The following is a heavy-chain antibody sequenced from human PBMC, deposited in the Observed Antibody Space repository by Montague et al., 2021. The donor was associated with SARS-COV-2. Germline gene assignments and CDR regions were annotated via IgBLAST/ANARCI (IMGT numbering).Heavy chain of an antibody. Sequence: SETLSLTCAVSGASIVSTDWWRYARQPPGKLQEGSGEIYDTASTNYNPSLKSRVTMSVDKFNNQVSLQLKYLTAADTAVYFCMRAGGYVNRPPVWGQGALVIVSS. CDR2: IYDTAST. J-gene: IGHJ4*02. D-gene: IGHD6-19*01. V-gene: IGHV4-4*02. CDR3: MRAGGYVNRPPV. CDR1: GASIVSTDW.